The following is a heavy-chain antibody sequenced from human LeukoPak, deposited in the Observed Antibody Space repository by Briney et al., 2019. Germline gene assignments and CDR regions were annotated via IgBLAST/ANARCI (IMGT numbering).Heavy chain of an antibody. J-gene: IGHJ4*02. D-gene: IGHD6-13*01. CDR2: IKQDGSEK. CDR3: AKGGSSWYYFDY. CDR1: GFTFSSYW. V-gene: IGHV3-7*03. Sequence: GGSLRLSCAASGFTFSSYWMSWVRQAPGRGLEWVANIKQDGSEKYYVDSVKGRFTISRDNAKNSLYLQMNSLRAEDTAAYYCAKGGSSWYYFDYWGQGTLVTVSS.